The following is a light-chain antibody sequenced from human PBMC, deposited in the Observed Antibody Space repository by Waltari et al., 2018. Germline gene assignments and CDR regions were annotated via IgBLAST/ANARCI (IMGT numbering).Light chain of an antibody. V-gene: IGKV1-39*01. J-gene: IGKJ2*01. CDR2: AAS. CDR3: QQSYSTLYS. Sequence: DILLTQSPFSLSASVGDAVTITCRASQSISSYLNWYQQKPGTAPKLLIHAASRLQTGVPSRFSGSGSGTDFTLTITGLQPEDSAIYYCQQSYSTLYSFGQGTKLEIK. CDR1: QSISSY.